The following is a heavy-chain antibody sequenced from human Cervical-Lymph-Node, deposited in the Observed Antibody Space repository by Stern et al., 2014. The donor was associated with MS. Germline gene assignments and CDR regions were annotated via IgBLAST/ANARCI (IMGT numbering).Heavy chain of an antibody. CDR1: GYTFTSYY. CDR3: AREKRDCSGGSCYSRDDY. V-gene: IGHV1-46*03. D-gene: IGHD2-15*01. J-gene: IGHJ4*02. CDR2: IKPSGGTT. Sequence: VQLLESGAEVKKPGASVKVSCKASGYTFTSYYMHWVRQAPGQGLEWMGIIKPSGGTTNHAQKFQGRVTMTRDTSTSTVYMELSSLRSEDTAVYYCAREKRDCSGGSCYSRDDYWGQGTLVTVSS.